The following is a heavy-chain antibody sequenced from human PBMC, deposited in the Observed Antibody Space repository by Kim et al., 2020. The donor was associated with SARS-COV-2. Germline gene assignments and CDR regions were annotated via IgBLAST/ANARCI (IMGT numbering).Heavy chain of an antibody. D-gene: IGHD6-6*01. Sequence: NTKYSQKCQGRVTITRDTSASTAYMELSSLRSEDTAVYYCARERPDAFDIWGQGTMVTVSS. CDR3: ARERPDAFDI. J-gene: IGHJ3*02. CDR2: NT. V-gene: IGHV1-3*01.